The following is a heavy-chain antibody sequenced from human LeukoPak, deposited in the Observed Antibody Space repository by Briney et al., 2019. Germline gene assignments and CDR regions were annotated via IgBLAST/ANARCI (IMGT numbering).Heavy chain of an antibody. V-gene: IGHV3-74*01. J-gene: IGHJ3*01. Sequence: GGSLRLSCAASGLTFSSHWMHWVRQAPGKGLVWVSRITNDGSSTTYADSVKGRFTISRDNAKNMLYLQVNSLRAEDTAVYYCARSSYSSSSSVWGQGTMVTVSS. CDR3: ARSSYSSSSSV. D-gene: IGHD6-6*01. CDR1: GLTFSSHW. CDR2: ITNDGSST.